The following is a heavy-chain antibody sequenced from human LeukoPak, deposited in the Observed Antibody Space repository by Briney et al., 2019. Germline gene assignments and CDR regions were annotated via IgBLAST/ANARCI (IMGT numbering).Heavy chain of an antibody. CDR2: ISYDGSNK. CDR3: ARAMGSNYYYGMDV. J-gene: IGHJ6*02. V-gene: IGHV3-30-3*01. CDR1: GFTFSSYA. Sequence: PGRSLRLSCAASGFTFSSYAMHWVRQAPGKGLEWVAVISYDGSNKYYADSVKGRFTISRDNSKNTLYLQMNSLRAEDTAVYYCARAMGSNYYYGMDVWGQGTTVTVSS. D-gene: IGHD5-24*01.